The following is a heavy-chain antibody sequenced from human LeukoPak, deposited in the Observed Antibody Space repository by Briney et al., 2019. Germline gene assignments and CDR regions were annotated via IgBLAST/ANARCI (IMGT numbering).Heavy chain of an antibody. J-gene: IGHJ6*03. CDR2: IRYDGSNK. V-gene: IGHV3-30*02. D-gene: IGHD4-17*01. Sequence: GGSLRLSCAASGFTFSSYGMHWVRQAPGKGLEWVAFIRYDGSNKYYADSVKGRFTISRDNSKNTLYLQMNSLRAEDTAVYYCAKELGDYGDYSGDYYYYYMDVWGKGTTVTVSS. CDR1: GFTFSSYG. CDR3: AKELGDYGDYSGDYYYYYMDV.